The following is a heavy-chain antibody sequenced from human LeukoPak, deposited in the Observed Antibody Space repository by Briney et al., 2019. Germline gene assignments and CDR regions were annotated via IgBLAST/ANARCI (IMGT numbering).Heavy chain of an antibody. CDR2: IYHSGST. CDR1: GDSISNYY. D-gene: IGHD3-10*01. Sequence: PSETLSLTCTVSGDSISNYYWGWIRQPPGKGLEWIGSIYHSGSTYYNPSLKSRVTISVDTSKNQFSLKLSSVTAADTAVYYCARADYYGSGSYQSPNWFDPWGQGTLVTVSS. V-gene: IGHV4-38-2*02. J-gene: IGHJ5*02. CDR3: ARADYYGSGSYQSPNWFDP.